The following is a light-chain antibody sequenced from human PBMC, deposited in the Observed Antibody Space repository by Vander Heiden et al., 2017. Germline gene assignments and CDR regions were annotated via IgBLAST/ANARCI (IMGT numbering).Light chain of an antibody. V-gene: IGKV1-16*01. Sequence: DIPMTQSTFSLSASVGDRVTITCRASQGISNYLAWFQQKPGKSPKLLIYAASYLQSGVPSRFSGSGSGTQFTFTISSLQPEDVATYYCQQYSSHPFTFGPGTRVEIK. CDR1: QGISNY. CDR2: AAS. J-gene: IGKJ3*01. CDR3: QQYSSHPFT.